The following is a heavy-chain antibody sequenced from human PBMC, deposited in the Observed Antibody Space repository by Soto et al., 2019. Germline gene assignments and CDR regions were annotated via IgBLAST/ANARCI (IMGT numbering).Heavy chain of an antibody. V-gene: IGHV1-69*13. Sequence: ASVKVSCKASGGTFSSYAISWVRQAPGQGLEWMGGIIPIFGTANYAQKFQGRVTITADESTSTAYMELSSLRSEDTAVYYCARDCSSTSCYEDYYYYGMDVWGQGTTVTVSS. CDR2: IIPIFGTA. CDR3: ARDCSSTSCYEDYYYYGMDV. J-gene: IGHJ6*02. CDR1: GGTFSSYA. D-gene: IGHD2-2*01.